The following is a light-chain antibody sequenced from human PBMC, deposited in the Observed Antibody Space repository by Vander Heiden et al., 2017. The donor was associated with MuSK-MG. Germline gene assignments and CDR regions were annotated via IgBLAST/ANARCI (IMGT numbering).Light chain of an antibody. J-gene: IGLJ2*01. CDR2: EGS. Sequence: QSALTQPASVSGSPGPSITIPCTGTSSDVGRYNLVSWSQQHTGNAPNVMVYEGSKRPAGVANRFSGSKAGTTASTTISGRQAEDEADYYCCSYAGSSTVVFGGGTKLTVL. CDR1: SSDVGRYNL. V-gene: IGLV2-23*01. CDR3: CSYAGSSTVV.